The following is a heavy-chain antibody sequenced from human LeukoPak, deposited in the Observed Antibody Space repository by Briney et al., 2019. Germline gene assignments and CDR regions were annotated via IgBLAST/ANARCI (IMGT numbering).Heavy chain of an antibody. CDR1: GFSLSTSGMC. Sequence: SGPTLVKPTQTLTLTCTFSGFSLSTSGMCVNWIRKPPGKALEWLARIDWDDDKYYSTSLKTRLTISKGTSKNQVVLTMTNMDPVDTATYCCTRTQKTRQGYYYMDVWGKGTTVTVSS. CDR2: IDWDDDK. V-gene: IGHV2-70*11. CDR3: TRTQKTRQGYYYMDV. J-gene: IGHJ6*03.